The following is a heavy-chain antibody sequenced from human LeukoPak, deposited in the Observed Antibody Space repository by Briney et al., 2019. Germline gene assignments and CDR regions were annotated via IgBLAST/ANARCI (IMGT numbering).Heavy chain of an antibody. D-gene: IGHD3-10*01. J-gene: IGHJ4*02. V-gene: IGHV4-59*08. CDR3: ARKAWTSGSYDS. Sequence: SETLSLTCTVSSGSLSSYYWNWMRQPPGKGLEFIGYIDYIGTTNYNPSLKSRVTISVDTSKNQFSLKLSSVTAADTAFYYCARKAWTSGSYDSWGQGTLVTVSS. CDR2: IDYIGTT. CDR1: SGSLSSYY.